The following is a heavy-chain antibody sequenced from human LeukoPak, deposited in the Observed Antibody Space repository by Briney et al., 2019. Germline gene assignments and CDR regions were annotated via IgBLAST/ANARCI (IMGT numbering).Heavy chain of an antibody. CDR3: ARHRGYSYGYDAFDI. CDR2: IYYSGST. D-gene: IGHD5-18*01. V-gene: IGHV4-59*08. J-gene: IGHJ3*02. Sequence: SETLSLTCTVSGGSINSYYWSWIRQPPGKGLEWIGYIYYSGSTNYNPSLKSRVTISVDTSKNQFSLKLSSVTAADTAVYYCARHRGYSYGYDAFDIWGQGAMVTVSS. CDR1: GGSINSYY.